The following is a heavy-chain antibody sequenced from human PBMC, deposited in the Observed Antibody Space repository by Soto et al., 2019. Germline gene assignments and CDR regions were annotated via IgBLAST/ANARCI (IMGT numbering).Heavy chain of an antibody. Sequence: PVGSLRLSCAASGFTFSRFWMHWVRQAPGKGLVWVSRIYSDGSGPMYADSVKGRFTISRDNAKSTLYLQMNSLRAEDTAVYYCATLNSFGSDYWGQGTQVTVSS. CDR3: ATLNSFGSDY. D-gene: IGHD5-18*01. CDR2: IYSDGSGP. J-gene: IGHJ4*02. CDR1: GFTFSRFW. V-gene: IGHV3-74*03.